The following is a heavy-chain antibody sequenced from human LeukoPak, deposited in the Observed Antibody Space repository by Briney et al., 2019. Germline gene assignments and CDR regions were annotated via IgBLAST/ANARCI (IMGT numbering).Heavy chain of an antibody. D-gene: IGHD5-18*01. V-gene: IGHV3-53*01. Sequence: PGGSLRLSCAASGFTVSSNYMSWVRQAPGKWLEWVSVIYSGGSTYYADSVKGRFTISRDNSKNTLYLQMNSLRAEDTPVYYCARAGYNYAYQWGQGTLVTVSS. CDR1: GFTVSSNY. J-gene: IGHJ1*01. CDR3: ARAGYNYAYQ. CDR2: IYSGGST.